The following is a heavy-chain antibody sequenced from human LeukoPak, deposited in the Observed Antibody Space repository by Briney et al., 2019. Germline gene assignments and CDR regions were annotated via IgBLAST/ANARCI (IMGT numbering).Heavy chain of an antibody. CDR1: GFVFIDYA. D-gene: IGHD6-19*01. CDR2: ISGNGVAT. J-gene: IGHJ4*02. Sequence: GGPLRLSCSASGFVFIDYAMHWARQAPGKGLEYLSGISGNGVATYYVDSVQGRFTVSRDNSKTTLYLQINSLRREDTAFYYCIKDRGSSGWDFDSWGQGTLLTVSS. V-gene: IGHV3-64D*06. CDR3: IKDRGSSGWDFDS.